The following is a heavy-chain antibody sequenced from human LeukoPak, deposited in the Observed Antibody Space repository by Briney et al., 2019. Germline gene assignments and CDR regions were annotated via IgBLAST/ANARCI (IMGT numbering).Heavy chain of an antibody. V-gene: IGHV4-39*01. CDR3: ARRDGATGYFDY. CDR2: IYYSGTT. CDR1: GGSISSSSYY. J-gene: IGHJ4*02. D-gene: IGHD1-26*01. Sequence: SETLSLTCTVSGGSISSSSYYWGWIRQPPGKGLVWIGSIYYSGTTYYNPSLKSRVSISVDTSKSQFSLKLSSVTAADTAVYYCARRDGATGYFDYWGQGTLVTVSS.